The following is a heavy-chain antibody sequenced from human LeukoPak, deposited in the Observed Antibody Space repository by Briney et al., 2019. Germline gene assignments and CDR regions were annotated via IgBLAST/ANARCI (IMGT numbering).Heavy chain of an antibody. CDR3: ARSGLRLMVDY. V-gene: IGHV4-39*01. D-gene: IGHD5-12*01. J-gene: IGHJ4*02. CDR2: IYYSGST. CDR1: GDSISSSTYY. Sequence: SETLSLTCSVSGDSISSSTYYWGWIRQPPGKGLEWIGYIYYSGSTYYNPSLKSRVTISVDTSKNQFSLKLSSVTAADTAVYYCARSGLRLMVDYWGQGTLVTVSS.